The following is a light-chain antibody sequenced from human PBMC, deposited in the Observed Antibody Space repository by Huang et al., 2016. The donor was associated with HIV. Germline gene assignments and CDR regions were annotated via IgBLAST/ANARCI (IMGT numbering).Light chain of an antibody. CDR3: QYGET. Sequence: DIQMTQSPSTLSAFVGDRLTTTCRACQNISSWLAWYQQKPGKAPRPLIYKISSLESGVPSRFSGSGAGTEFTRTISSLQPDDIGTYYCQYGETFGQGSKVEVK. J-gene: IGKJ1*01. CDR1: QNISSW. V-gene: IGKV1-5*03. CDR2: KIS.